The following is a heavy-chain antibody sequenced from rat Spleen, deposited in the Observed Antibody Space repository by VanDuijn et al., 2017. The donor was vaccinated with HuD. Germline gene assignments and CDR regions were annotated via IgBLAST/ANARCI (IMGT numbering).Heavy chain of an antibody. CDR2: ISYDGSST. J-gene: IGHJ2*01. V-gene: IGHV5-7*01. D-gene: IGHD1-4*01. Sequence: EVQLVESGGGLVQPGRSLKLSCAASGFTFSDYYMAWVRQAPKKGLEWVATISYDGSSTYYRDSVKGRFTISRDNAKNTLFLQMDSLRSEDTATYYCAREAYKPFHYFDYWGQGVMVTVSS. CDR1: GFTFSDYY. CDR3: AREAYKPFHYFDY.